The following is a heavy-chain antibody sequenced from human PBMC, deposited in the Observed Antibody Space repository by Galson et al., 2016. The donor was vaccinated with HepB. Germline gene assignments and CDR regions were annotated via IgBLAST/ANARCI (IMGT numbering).Heavy chain of an antibody. D-gene: IGHD1-1*01. CDR2: IKSTTDGGTT. CDR3: TTDRGNDWKFGLAVD. CDR1: GFTFSNAW. J-gene: IGHJ4*02. Sequence: SLRLSCAASGFTFSNAWMTWVRQAPGKGLEWVGRIKSTTDGGTTDYAAPVEGRFTISRDDSRKTLCLRMNSLKTEDTAIYYCTTDRGNDWKFGLAVDWVEGTQVTVSS. V-gene: IGHV3-15*01.